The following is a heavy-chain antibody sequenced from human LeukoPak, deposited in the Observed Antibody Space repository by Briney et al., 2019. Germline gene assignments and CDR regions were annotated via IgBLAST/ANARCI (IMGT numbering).Heavy chain of an antibody. Sequence: GGSLRLSCAASGFTFSSYAMSWVRQAPGKGLEWVSAISGSGGSTYYADSVKGRFTISRANSKNTLYLQMNSLRAEDTAVYYCAKDQENGGNSPFFSWGQGTLVTVSS. CDR3: AKDQENGGNSPFFS. V-gene: IGHV3-23*01. CDR1: GFTFSSYA. CDR2: ISGSGGST. D-gene: IGHD4-23*01. J-gene: IGHJ5*02.